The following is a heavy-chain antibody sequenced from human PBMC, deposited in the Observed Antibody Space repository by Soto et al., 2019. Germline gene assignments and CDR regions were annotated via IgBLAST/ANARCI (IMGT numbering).Heavy chain of an antibody. Sequence: GSLRLSCTASGFTFSSYWMSWVRQAPGKGLEWVSNIKRDGSEIYYVDSVKGRFTISRDNAKNSLYLQMNSLRAEDTAVYYCARGLRLRYFDWLLRPFDYWGQGTLVTVSS. CDR1: GFTFSSYW. V-gene: IGHV3-7*03. CDR2: IKRDGSEI. J-gene: IGHJ4*02. CDR3: ARGLRLRYFDWLLRPFDY. D-gene: IGHD3-9*01.